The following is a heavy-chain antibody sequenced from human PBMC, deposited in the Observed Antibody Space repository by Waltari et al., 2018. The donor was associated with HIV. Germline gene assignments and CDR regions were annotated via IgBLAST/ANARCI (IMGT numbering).Heavy chain of an antibody. V-gene: IGHV3-48*01. CDR1: GLTFSNYP. D-gene: IGHD7-27*01. CDR3: ARDINGGWGY. J-gene: IGHJ4*02. CDR2: ISRSSSSI. Sequence: EVQLVESGGGLVQPGGSVRRSCAASGLTFSNYPMNWVRQDPGKGLEWVSYISRSSSSIFYADSVKGRFTISRDNAKNSLYLQMNSLRVEDTAVYYCARDINGGWGYWGQGTLVTVAS.